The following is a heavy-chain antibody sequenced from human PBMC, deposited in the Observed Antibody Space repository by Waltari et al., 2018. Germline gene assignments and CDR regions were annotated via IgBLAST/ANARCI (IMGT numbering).Heavy chain of an antibody. CDR2: IYYSGNT. CDR3: ARQGSNWVTFGGLIAGPFDY. D-gene: IGHD3-16*02. V-gene: IGHV4-39*01. CDR1: GVSISSSSYY. Sequence: QLQLQESGPGLVKPSETLSLTCTVSGVSISSSSYYWGWIRQSPGKGLDWIGSIYYSGNTYYNPSLKSRVTISVDTSKNQFSLKLSSVTATDTAVYYCARQGSNWVTFGGLIAGPFDYWGQGTLVTVSS. J-gene: IGHJ4*02.